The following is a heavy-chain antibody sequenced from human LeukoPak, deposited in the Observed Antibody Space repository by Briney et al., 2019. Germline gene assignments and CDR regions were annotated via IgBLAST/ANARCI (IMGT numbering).Heavy chain of an antibody. CDR1: GGSISSYY. Sequence: SETLSLTCTVSGGSISSYYWSWIRQPPGKGLELIGHIYYSGTTNYSPSLRSRVSISIDTSKNQFSLRLTSVTAADTAIYFCARIDGDFVDYWGQGTLVTVSS. V-gene: IGHV4-59*01. J-gene: IGHJ4*02. D-gene: IGHD4-17*01. CDR2: IYYSGTT. CDR3: ARIDGDFVDY.